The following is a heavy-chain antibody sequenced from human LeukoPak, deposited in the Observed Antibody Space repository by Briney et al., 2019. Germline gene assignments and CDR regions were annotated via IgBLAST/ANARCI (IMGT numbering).Heavy chain of an antibody. D-gene: IGHD2-21*01. Sequence: SVKVSCKASGYTFTGYYMHWVRQAPGQGLEWMGGIIPIFGTANYAQKFQGRVTITADESTSTAYMELSSLRSEDTAVYYCARAWVMTYYFDYWGQGTLVTVSS. V-gene: IGHV1-69*13. CDR1: GYTFTGYY. J-gene: IGHJ4*02. CDR3: ARAWVMTYYFDY. CDR2: IIPIFGTA.